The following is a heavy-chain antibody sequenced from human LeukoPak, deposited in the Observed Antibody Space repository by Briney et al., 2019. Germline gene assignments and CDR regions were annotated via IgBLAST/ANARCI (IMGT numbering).Heavy chain of an antibody. D-gene: IGHD2-15*01. V-gene: IGHV3-7*01. J-gene: IGHJ3*02. CDR1: GFTSSSYW. CDR3: ATSQSTSGQYGNAFDI. CDR2: IKQDGREK. Sequence: GRSLRLSCAASGFTSSSYWMSWVRQAPGKGLEWVANIKQDGREKSYVDSVKGRFTISRDNAKNSLYLQMNSLRAEDTAVYYCATSQSTSGQYGNAFDIWGQGTMVTVSS.